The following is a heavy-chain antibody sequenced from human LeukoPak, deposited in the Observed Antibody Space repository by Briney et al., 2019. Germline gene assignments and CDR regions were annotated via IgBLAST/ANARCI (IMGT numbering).Heavy chain of an antibody. CDR1: GFIFSSYA. V-gene: IGHV3-30-3*01. CDR3: ARDKEIAAAAFHDAFDI. J-gene: IGHJ3*02. CDR2: ISYDGSDK. D-gene: IGHD6-13*01. Sequence: PGGSLRLSCAASGFIFSSYAMHWVRQAPGKGLEWMAVISYDGSDKYYADSVKGRFTISRDNSKNTLYLQMNSLRAEDTAVYYCARDKEIAAAAFHDAFDIWGQGTTVTVSS.